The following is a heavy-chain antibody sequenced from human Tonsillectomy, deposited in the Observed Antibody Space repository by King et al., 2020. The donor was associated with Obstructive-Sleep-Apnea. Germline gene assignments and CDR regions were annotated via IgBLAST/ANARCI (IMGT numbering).Heavy chain of an antibody. V-gene: IGHV3-53*04. Sequence: VQLVESGGGLVQPGGSLRLSCAASGFTVSSNNMSWVRQAPGKGLECVSVIYNDGSTYYPASVKGRFTISRHNSKNTLYVQMNNLRAEDTAVYYCAREGGYYYGLDYWGQGTLVTVSS. CDR2: IYNDGST. D-gene: IGHD3-22*01. J-gene: IGHJ4*02. CDR1: GFTVSSNN. CDR3: AREGGYYYGLDY.